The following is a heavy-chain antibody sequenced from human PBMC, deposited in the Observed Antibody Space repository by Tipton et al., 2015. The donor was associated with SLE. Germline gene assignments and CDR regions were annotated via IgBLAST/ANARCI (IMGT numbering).Heavy chain of an antibody. V-gene: IGHV4-38-2*01. CDR3: ARGNAVLGANNAFDI. Sequence: TLSLTCAVSGYSISSGYYWAWIRQPPGKGLEWIASIHHSGSTHYNPSLKSRVTMSLDTSKNQFSLHLNSMTAADTAVYYCARGNAVLGANNAFDIWGQGTMVTVSS. CDR2: IHHSGST. CDR1: GYSISSGYY. D-gene: IGHD2-8*02. J-gene: IGHJ3*02.